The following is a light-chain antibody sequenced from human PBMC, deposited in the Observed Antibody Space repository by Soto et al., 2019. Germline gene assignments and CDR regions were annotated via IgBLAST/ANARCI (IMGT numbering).Light chain of an antibody. CDR3: QELSTYPRT. CDR1: QGISSY. CDR2: AAS. J-gene: IGKJ1*01. V-gene: IGKV1-9*01. Sequence: DIQLTQSPFFLSASLGDRVTITCRASQGISSYLAWYQQNPGKAPKLLIFAASTLASGVPSRFSGSGSGTEFTLTTSSRQPEDSATYYCQELSTYPRTFGQGTKVEIK.